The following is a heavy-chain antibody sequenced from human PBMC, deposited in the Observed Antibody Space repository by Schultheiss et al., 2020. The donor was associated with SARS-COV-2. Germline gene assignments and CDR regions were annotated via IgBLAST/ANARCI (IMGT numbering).Heavy chain of an antibody. Sequence: GESLKISCAASGFTFSSYGMHWVRQAPGKGLEWVAVISYDGSNKYYADSVKGRFTISRDNSKNTLYLQMNSLRAEDTAVYYCARVGALEWLLYFDYWGQGTLVTVSS. CDR3: ARVGALEWLLYFDY. V-gene: IGHV3-30*05. CDR2: ISYDGSNK. D-gene: IGHD3-3*01. J-gene: IGHJ4*02. CDR1: GFTFSSYG.